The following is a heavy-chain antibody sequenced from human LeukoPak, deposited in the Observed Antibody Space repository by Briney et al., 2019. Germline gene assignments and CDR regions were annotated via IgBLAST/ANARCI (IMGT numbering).Heavy chain of an antibody. D-gene: IGHD3-22*01. CDR2: ISGSGGST. CDR3: AKDSSGYLLLDAFDI. Sequence: GGSLRLSCAASGFTFSSYAMSWVRQAPGKGLEWVSAISGSGGSTYYADSVKGRFTISRDNSKNTLYLQMNSLRVEDTAVYYCAKDSSGYLLLDAFDIWGQGTMVTVSS. J-gene: IGHJ3*02. CDR1: GFTFSSYA. V-gene: IGHV3-23*01.